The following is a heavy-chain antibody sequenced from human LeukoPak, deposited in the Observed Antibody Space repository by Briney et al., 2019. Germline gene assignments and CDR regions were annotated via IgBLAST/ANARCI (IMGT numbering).Heavy chain of an antibody. CDR1: GYTFTGYY. J-gene: IGHJ4*02. CDR2: IIPIFGTA. Sequence: SVKVSCKASGYTFTGYYIHWVRQAPGQGLEWMGGIIPIFGTANYAQKFQGRVTITADESTSTAYMELSSLRSEDTAVYYCARGSGSYFPDYWGQGTLVTVSS. V-gene: IGHV1-69*13. CDR3: ARGSGSYFPDY. D-gene: IGHD1-26*01.